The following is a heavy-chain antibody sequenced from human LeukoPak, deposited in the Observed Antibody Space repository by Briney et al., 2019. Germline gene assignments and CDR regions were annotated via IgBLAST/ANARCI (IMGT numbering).Heavy chain of an antibody. V-gene: IGHV3-23*01. J-gene: IGHJ3*02. CDR2: ISSSGSST. Sequence: GGSLRLSCAASGFTFSTYAMSWVRQAPGKGLEWVSAISSSGSSTHYADSVKGRFTISRDKSKNTLYLQMKSLGAEDTAVYYCARDAGVSGYSYDHDALDIWGQGTLVTVSS. CDR1: GFTFSTYA. CDR3: ARDAGVSGYSYDHDALDI. D-gene: IGHD5-18*01.